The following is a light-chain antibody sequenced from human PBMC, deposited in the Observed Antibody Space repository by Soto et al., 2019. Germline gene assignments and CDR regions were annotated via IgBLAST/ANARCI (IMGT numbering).Light chain of an antibody. Sequence: SALTQPASLSGSPGQSITISCPGTSSDVGSYNLVSWYQQNPGKAPKLMIYEVTKRPSGVSNRFSGSKSGNTASLTISGLQAEDEADYYCCSYAGSSFYVFGTGTKVTVL. CDR1: SSDVGSYNL. V-gene: IGLV2-23*02. CDR3: CSYAGSSFYV. J-gene: IGLJ1*01. CDR2: EVT.